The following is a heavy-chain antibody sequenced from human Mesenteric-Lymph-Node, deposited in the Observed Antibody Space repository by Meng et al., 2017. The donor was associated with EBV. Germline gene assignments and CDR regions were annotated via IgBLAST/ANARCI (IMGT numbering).Heavy chain of an antibody. J-gene: IGHJ4*02. V-gene: IGHV4-4*02. CDR3: ARGEGSSSYFDY. CDR2: IFHTGST. D-gene: IGHD6-13*01. CDR1: GASISSTRW. Sequence: QLPLQGSGPGLVKPSGTLSLPCAVSGASISSTRWWSWVRQSPGKGLEWIGEIFHTGSTNYNPSLKSRVTISADESKNQVSLKLTSVTAADTAVYYCARGEGSSSYFDYWGQGSLVTVSS.